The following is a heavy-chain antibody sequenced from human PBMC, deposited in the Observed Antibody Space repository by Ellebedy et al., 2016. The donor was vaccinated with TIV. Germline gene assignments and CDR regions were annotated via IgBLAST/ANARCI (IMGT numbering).Heavy chain of an antibody. CDR1: GFTFNHYA. J-gene: IGHJ4*02. CDR3: SRGGYDISGHLVRWKFDY. Sequence: GESLKISCAASGFTFNHYALHWVRQAPGKGLEYVSSISSNGRITYYVDSVKGRFTISRDNSKNTLYLQMGSLRAEDMAVYYCSRGGYDISGHLVRWKFDYWGQGALVTVSS. D-gene: IGHD3-22*01. V-gene: IGHV3-64*02. CDR2: ISSNGRIT.